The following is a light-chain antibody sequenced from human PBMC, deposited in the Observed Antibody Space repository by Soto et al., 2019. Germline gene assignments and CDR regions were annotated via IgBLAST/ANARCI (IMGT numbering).Light chain of an antibody. J-gene: IGLJ3*02. CDR1: SSNIGSTS. V-gene: IGLV1-44*01. CDR3: AAWDNSLSGWV. Sequence: QSVLTQPPSASGTPGQRVTISCSGSSSNIGSTSVYWYQQLPGTAPELLIYTNNRRPSGVHDRLSGAKSGTSASLAISGFQSEDEADYYCAAWDNSLSGWVFGGGTKVTVL. CDR2: TNN.